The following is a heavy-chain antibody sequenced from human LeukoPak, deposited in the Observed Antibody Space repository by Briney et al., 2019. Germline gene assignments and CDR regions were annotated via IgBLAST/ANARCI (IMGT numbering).Heavy chain of an antibody. CDR3: ARGGGKYYYDSSGYLSH. CDR1: GGSFSGYY. D-gene: IGHD3-22*01. CDR2: INHSGST. J-gene: IGHJ4*02. V-gene: IGHV4-34*01. Sequence: PSETLSLTCAVYGGSFSGYYWSWIRQPPGKGLEWIGEINHSGSTNYNPSLKSRVTISVDTSKNQFSLKLSSVTAADTAVYYCARGGGKYYYDSSGYLSHWGQGTLATVSS.